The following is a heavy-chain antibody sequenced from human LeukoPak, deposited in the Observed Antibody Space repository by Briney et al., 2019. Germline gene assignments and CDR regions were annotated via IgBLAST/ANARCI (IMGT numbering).Heavy chain of an antibody. J-gene: IGHJ3*01. D-gene: IGHD6-13*01. CDR2: IYYSGNT. V-gene: IGHV4-39*01. CDR1: GGSISSNYH. CDR3: ARLGIAATGPAV. Sequence: PSETLSLTCTVSGGSISSNYHWGWIRQPPGQGLEWIASIYYSGNTYYNPSLKSRVTISVDTSSNQFSLKLSSLTAADTAVYYCARLGIAATGPAVWGQGTMVSVSS.